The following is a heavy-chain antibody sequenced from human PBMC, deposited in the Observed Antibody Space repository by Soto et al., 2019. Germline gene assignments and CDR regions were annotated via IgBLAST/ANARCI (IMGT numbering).Heavy chain of an antibody. CDR2: ISAYNGNT. Sequence: ASVKVSCKASGYTFTRYGISWVRQAPGQGLEWMGWISAYNGNTNYAQKFQGRVTMTTDTSTSTAYMELRSLRSDDTAVYYCARDIVVVPATIHFNWFDPWGQGTLVTVSS. CDR1: GYTFTRYG. CDR3: ARDIVVVPATIHFNWFDP. D-gene: IGHD2-2*01. V-gene: IGHV1-18*04. J-gene: IGHJ5*02.